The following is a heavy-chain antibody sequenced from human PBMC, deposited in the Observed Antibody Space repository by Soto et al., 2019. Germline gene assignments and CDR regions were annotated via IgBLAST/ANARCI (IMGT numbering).Heavy chain of an antibody. D-gene: IGHD5-18*01. CDR1: GGTFSSYG. CDR2: IIPMFGTA. Sequence: QVQLVQSGAEVKKPGSSVKVSCKASGGTFSSYGISWVRQAPGQGLEWMGGIIPMFGTANYAQKFQGRVTITADESTSTAYMELSSLRSEDTAVYYCARDFRGYSYGSYSGANYFYYGMDVWGQETTVTVSS. V-gene: IGHV1-69*01. CDR3: ARDFRGYSYGSYSGANYFYYGMDV. J-gene: IGHJ6*02.